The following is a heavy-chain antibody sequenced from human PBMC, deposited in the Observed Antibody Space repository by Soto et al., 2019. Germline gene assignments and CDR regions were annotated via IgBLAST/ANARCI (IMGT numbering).Heavy chain of an antibody. V-gene: IGHV3-48*02. CDR1: GFTFSDYN. CDR3: VSAYLQPPVDAFDN. D-gene: IGHD3-22*01. J-gene: IGHJ3*02. Sequence: EVQLVESGGGLVQPGGSLRLSCAASGFTFSDYNMNWVRQSPGKGLEWVSYISYSSSTLYFADSVKGRFTISRDNAENSLYLQMNSLRDEDTAVYYCVSAYLQPPVDAFDNWGQGTMVTVSS. CDR2: ISYSSSTL.